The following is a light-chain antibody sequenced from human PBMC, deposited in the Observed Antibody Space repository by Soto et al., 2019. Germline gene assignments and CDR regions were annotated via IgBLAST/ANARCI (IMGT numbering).Light chain of an antibody. CDR2: KAS. J-gene: IGKJ1*01. V-gene: IGKV1-5*03. CDR1: QSISSY. CDR3: QHYNSYSEA. Sequence: DIQMTQSPSSLSASVGARVTITCRASQSISSYLNWNQQKPGKAPKLLIYKASTLKSGVPSRFSGSGSGTEFTLTISSLQPDDFATYYCQHYNSYSEAFGQGTKVDI.